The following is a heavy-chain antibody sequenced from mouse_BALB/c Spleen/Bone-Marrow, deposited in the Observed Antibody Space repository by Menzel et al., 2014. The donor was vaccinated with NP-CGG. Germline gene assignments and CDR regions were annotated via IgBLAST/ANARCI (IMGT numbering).Heavy chain of an antibody. J-gene: IGHJ4*01. D-gene: IGHD2-1*01. V-gene: IGHV1S34*01. Sequence: LVRTGASVKISCKASGYSFTGYYMHWVKQSHGKSLEWIGYISCYNGATSYNQKFKGKATFTVDTSSSTAYMQFNSLTSEDSAVYYCARSGGNYDAMDYWGQGTSVTVSS. CDR1: GYSFTGYY. CDR3: ARSGGNYDAMDY. CDR2: ISCYNGAT.